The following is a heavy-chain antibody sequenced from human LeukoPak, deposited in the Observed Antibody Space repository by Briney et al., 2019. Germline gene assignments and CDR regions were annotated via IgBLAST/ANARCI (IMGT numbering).Heavy chain of an antibody. J-gene: IGHJ2*01. CDR2: IYNSENT. CDR3: ARFHSGPSGWYVLWYFDL. D-gene: IGHD6-19*01. V-gene: IGHV4-4*09. Sequence: SETLSLTCTVSGGAVSSYYWSWIRQPPGKGLEWIGYIYNSENTKYNSSLESRVTISVDTSKNQFFLKLSSVTAADTAVYYCARFHSGPSGWYVLWYFDLWGRGTLVTVSS. CDR1: GGAVSSYY.